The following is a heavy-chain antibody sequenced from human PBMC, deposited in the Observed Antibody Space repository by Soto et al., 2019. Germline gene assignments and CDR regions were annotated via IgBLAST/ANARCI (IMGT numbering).Heavy chain of an antibody. V-gene: IGHV4-30-2*06. CDR3: ARGPGP. CDR1: GGSISSGGYP. Sequence: SETLSLTCAVSGGSISSGGYPWSWIRQSPGKGLEWIGYIYHSGSTYYNPSLKSRVTISVDRSKNQFSLKLSSVTAADTAVYYCARGPGPWGQGTLVTVSS. CDR2: IYHSGST. J-gene: IGHJ5*02.